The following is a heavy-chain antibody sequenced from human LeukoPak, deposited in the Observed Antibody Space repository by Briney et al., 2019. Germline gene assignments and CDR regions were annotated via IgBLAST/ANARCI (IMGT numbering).Heavy chain of an antibody. CDR1: GYTFTSYD. D-gene: IGHD5-12*01. CDR3: AREINSSYSKNSTYYYYGMDV. CDR2: MNPNSGNT. J-gene: IGHJ6*02. V-gene: IGHV1-8*01. Sequence: GASVKVSCKASGYTFTSYDINWVRQATGQGLEWMGWMNPNSGNTGYAQKFQGRVTMTRNTSISTAYMELSSLRSEDTAVYYCAREINSSYSKNSTYYYYGMDVWGQGTTVTVSS.